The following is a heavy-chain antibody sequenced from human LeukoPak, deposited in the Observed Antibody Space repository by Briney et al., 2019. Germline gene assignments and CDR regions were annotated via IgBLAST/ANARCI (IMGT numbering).Heavy chain of an antibody. J-gene: IGHJ2*01. V-gene: IGHV4-59*01. D-gene: IGHD5-18*01. CDR1: GDSISNYY. CDR3: VRVRNSYLYGYFDL. Sequence: PSETLSLTCTVSGDSISNYYWSWIRQPPGKGLEWIGYIYYSGSTNYNPSLESRVTISIDTSKNQFSLNLSSVTAAGTAVHYCVRVRNSYLYGYFDLWGRGTLVTVSS. CDR2: IYYSGST.